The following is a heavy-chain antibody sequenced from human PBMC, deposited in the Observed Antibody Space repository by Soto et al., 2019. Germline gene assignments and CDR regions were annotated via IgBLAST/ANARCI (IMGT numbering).Heavy chain of an antibody. CDR1: GYSFTNYW. CDR2: IYPDDSDT. V-gene: IGHV5-51*01. J-gene: IGHJ5*01. CDR3: ARRNFYDTSNWFDP. Sequence: PVESLTICCKASGYSFTNYWIGWVLQRPGKGLEWMGIIYPDDSDTRYSPSFQGQVTISADKSINTAYLRWSSLKASDTAIYYCARRNFYDTSNWFDPWGQGTLVTVSS. D-gene: IGHD3-22*01.